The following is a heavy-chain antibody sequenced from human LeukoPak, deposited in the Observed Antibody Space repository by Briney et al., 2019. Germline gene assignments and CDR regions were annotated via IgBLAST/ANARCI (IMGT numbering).Heavy chain of an antibody. CDR1: GGSFTNYY. J-gene: IGHJ4*02. V-gene: IGHV4-59*01. CDR2: VYDIGST. CDR3: ARGGVLKSVDY. D-gene: IGHD3-16*01. Sequence: SSETLSLTCAVHGGSFTNYYWTWIRQTPGKGLEWIGYVYDIGSTKYNPSLKSRVTISVDTSKNQFSLRLSSVTAADTAVYYCARGGVLKSVDYWGQGTLVAVSS.